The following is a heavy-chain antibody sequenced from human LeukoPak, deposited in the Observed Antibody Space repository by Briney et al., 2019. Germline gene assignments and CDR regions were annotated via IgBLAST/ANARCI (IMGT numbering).Heavy chain of an antibody. CDR2: IYYSGST. Sequence: SETLSLTCTVSGASISNVDFYWTWIRQAPGKGLEWIGYIYYSGSTNYNPSLKSRVTISVDTSKNQFSLKLSSVTAADTAVYYCARWFYDSSGYYYYFDYWGQGTLVTVSS. CDR3: ARWFYDSSGYYYYFDY. CDR1: GASISNVDFY. V-gene: IGHV4-61*08. D-gene: IGHD3-22*01. J-gene: IGHJ4*02.